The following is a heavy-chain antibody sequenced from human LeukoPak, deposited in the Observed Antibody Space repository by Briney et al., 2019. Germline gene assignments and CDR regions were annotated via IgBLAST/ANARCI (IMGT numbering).Heavy chain of an antibody. CDR1: GGSISTYY. J-gene: IGHJ6*03. CDR3: ARAVEATQGGHYYYYYMDV. Sequence: SSETLSLTCTVSGGSISTYYWTWIRQPPGKGLEWIGKIYYSGSTNYNPSLKSRVTISLDTSKNQFSLKLTSVTAADTAVYYCARAVEATQGGHYYYYYMDVWGKGATVTVSS. V-gene: IGHV4-59*01. D-gene: IGHD1-26*01. CDR2: IYYSGST.